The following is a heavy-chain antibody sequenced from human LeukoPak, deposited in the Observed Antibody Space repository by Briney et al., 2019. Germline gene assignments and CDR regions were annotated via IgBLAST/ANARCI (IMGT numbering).Heavy chain of an antibody. CDR3: ARPTSKLGSFDY. V-gene: IGHV4-39*01. Sequence: SETLSLTCTVSGGSISSSNYYWGWIRQPPGKGLEWIGTIYYSGSTYYNPSLKSRITISVDTSKNQFSLKMRSVTAADTAVYYCARPTSKLGSFDYWGQGTLVTVSS. J-gene: IGHJ4*02. D-gene: IGHD2/OR15-2a*01. CDR2: IYYSGST. CDR1: GGSISSSNYY.